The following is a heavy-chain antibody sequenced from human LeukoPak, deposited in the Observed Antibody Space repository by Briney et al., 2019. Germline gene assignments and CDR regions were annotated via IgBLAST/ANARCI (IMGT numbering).Heavy chain of an antibody. CDR1: GFTFSRYS. J-gene: IGHJ4*02. V-gene: IGHV3-48*01. CDR2: ISSSSSTI. CDR3: AKDLRLNLGATAEIDY. D-gene: IGHD1-26*01. Sequence: GGSPRLSCAASGFTFSRYSMNWVRQAPGKGLEWVSYISSSSSTIYYADSVKGRFTISRDNSKNTLYLQMNSLRAEDTAVYSCAKDLRLNLGATAEIDYWGQGTLVTVSS.